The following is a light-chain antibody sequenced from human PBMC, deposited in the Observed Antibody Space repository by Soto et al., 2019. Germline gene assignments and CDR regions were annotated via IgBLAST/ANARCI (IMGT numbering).Light chain of an antibody. J-gene: IGKJ4*01. V-gene: IGKV1-5*03. CDR3: EDYKSYPLS. CDR2: KAS. Sequence: KNNCRASQSISSWLAWYQQKPGKAPKLLIYKASSLESGVPSRFSCSGPGTEFTLALRSLQSDEFAPSNCEDYKSYPLSFTGGTKVDIK. CDR1: QSISSW.